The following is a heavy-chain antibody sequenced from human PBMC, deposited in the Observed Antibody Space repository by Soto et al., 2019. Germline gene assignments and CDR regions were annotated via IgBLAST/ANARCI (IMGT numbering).Heavy chain of an antibody. Sequence: QVQLQQWGAGLLKPSETLSLTCAVYGGSFSGYYWSWIRQPPGKGLEWIGEINHSGSTNYNPSLKSRVTISVDTSKNQFSLKLSSVTAADTAVYYCASSWNASRIGNWGQGTLVTVSS. CDR1: GGSFSGYY. CDR2: INHSGST. V-gene: IGHV4-34*01. D-gene: IGHD1-1*01. J-gene: IGHJ4*02. CDR3: ASSWNASRIGN.